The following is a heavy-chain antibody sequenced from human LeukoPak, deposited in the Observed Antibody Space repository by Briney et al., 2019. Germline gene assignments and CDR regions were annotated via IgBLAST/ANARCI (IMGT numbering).Heavy chain of an antibody. D-gene: IGHD4-11*01. CDR2: IKQDRSEK. Sequence: GGSLRLSCAASGFTFSSYWMSWVRQAPGKGLEWVANIKQDRSEKYYVDSVKGRFTISRDNSKNSLYLQMSSLRAEDTAVYYCAREGLSLDYKSFFDYWGQGTLVTVSS. J-gene: IGHJ4*02. V-gene: IGHV3-7*01. CDR3: AREGLSLDYKSFFDY. CDR1: GFTFSSYW.